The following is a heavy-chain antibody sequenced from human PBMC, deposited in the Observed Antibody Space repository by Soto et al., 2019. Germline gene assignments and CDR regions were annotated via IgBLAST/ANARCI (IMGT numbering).Heavy chain of an antibody. Sequence: EVQLLETGGGLVQPGGSLRLSCAASEFTFSSYAMTWVRQAPGKGLEWVSAISGSGVSTYYADSVKGRFTISRDNSKNTLYLQMNSLRAEDTAVYYCAKDRLKLAPHYFDYWGQGTLVTVSS. J-gene: IGHJ4*02. CDR1: EFTFSSYA. CDR2: ISGSGVST. CDR3: AKDRLKLAPHYFDY. D-gene: IGHD6-13*01. V-gene: IGHV3-23*01.